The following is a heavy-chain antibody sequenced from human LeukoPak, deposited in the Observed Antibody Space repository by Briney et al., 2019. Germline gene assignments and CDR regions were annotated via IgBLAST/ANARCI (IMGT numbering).Heavy chain of an antibody. D-gene: IGHD6-13*01. V-gene: IGHV3-7*03. CDR1: RFTFRIYW. CDR2: IKPDESQK. Sequence: PGGSLRLSCVGSRFTFRIYWTGWFRQAPGKGLEWVASIKPDESQKFISDSVRGRFTTSRDDAKESLYLQMDNLRPEDTATYYCARRHSSSWYDADYNWFAPWGQGVLVSVSS. CDR3: ARRHSSSWYDADYNWFAP. J-gene: IGHJ5*02.